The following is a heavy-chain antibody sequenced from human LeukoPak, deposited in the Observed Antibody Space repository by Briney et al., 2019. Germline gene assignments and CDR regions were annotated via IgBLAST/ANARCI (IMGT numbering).Heavy chain of an antibody. CDR1: GGSFSGYY. CDR2: INLSGST. Sequence: SETLSLTCAVYGGSFSGYYWSWIRQPPGKGLEWIGEINLSGSTNYNPSLKSRVTISVDTSKNQFSLKLSSVTAADTAVYYCARVLRAASWRSYDYWGQGSLVTVSS. D-gene: IGHD5-18*01. J-gene: IGHJ4*02. CDR3: ARVLRAASWRSYDY. V-gene: IGHV4-34*01.